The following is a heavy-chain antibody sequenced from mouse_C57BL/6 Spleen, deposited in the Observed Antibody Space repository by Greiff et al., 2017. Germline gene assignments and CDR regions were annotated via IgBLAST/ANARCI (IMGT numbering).Heavy chain of an antibody. Sequence: DVKLVESGGGLVKPGGSLKLSCAASGFTFSSYAMSWVRQTPEKRLEWVATISDGGSYTYYPDNVKGRFTISRDNAKNNLYLQMSHLKSEDTAMYYCARDQGSSYWYFDVWGTGTTVTVSS. CDR2: ISDGGSYT. J-gene: IGHJ1*03. CDR1: GFTFSSYA. D-gene: IGHD1-1*01. V-gene: IGHV5-4*01. CDR3: ARDQGSSYWYFDV.